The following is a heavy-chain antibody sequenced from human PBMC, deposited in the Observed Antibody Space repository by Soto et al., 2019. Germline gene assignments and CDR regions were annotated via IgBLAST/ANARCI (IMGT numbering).Heavy chain of an antibody. J-gene: IGHJ6*02. D-gene: IGHD3-3*01. CDR2: IIPIFGTA. V-gene: IGHV1-69*13. CDR3: ASLVTIFGVVTPDYYGMDV. Sequence: SVKVSCRASGGTFSSYAISWVRQAPGQGLEWMGGIIPIFGTANYAQKFQGRVTITADESTSTAYMELSSLRSEDTAVYYCASLVTIFGVVTPDYYGMDVWGQGTTVTVSS. CDR1: GGTFSSYA.